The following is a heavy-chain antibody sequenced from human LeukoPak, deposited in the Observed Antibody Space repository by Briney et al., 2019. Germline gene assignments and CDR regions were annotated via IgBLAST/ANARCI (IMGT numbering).Heavy chain of an antibody. V-gene: IGHV3-23*01. CDR1: GFTFSSYA. J-gene: IGHJ4*02. D-gene: IGHD6-13*01. CDR3: AKGQAGIAAAGTSDY. CDR2: ISGSGGST. Sequence: GRSLRLSCAASGFTFSSYAMHWVRQAPGKGLEWVSVISGSGGSTYYADSVKGRFTISRDNSKNTLYLQLNSLRAEDTAVYYCAKGQAGIAAAGTSDYWGQGTLVTVSS.